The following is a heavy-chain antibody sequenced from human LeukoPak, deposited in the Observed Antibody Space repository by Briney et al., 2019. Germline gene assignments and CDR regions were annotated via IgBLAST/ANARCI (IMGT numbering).Heavy chain of an antibody. D-gene: IGHD4-17*01. CDR2: IIPIFGTA. V-gene: IGHV1-69*06. CDR3: ARASSSSTVTTRWFDP. Sequence: ASVKVSCKASGGTFSSYAISWVRQAPGQGLEWMGGIIPIFGTANYAQKFQGRVTITADKSTSTAYMELSSLRSEDTAVYYCARASSSSTVTTRWFDPWGQGTLVTVSS. CDR1: GGTFSSYA. J-gene: IGHJ5*02.